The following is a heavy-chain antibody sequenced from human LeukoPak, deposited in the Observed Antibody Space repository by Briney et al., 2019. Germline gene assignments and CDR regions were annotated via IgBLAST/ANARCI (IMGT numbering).Heavy chain of an antibody. CDR3: AKEKGDYSSGWYRAHDY. CDR1: GFTFSHHA. D-gene: IGHD6-19*01. J-gene: IGHJ4*02. CDR2: VSGSGSRT. V-gene: IGHV3-23*01. Sequence: GGSLRLSCAASGFTFSHHAMYWVRQAPGKGLEWVSVVSGSGSRTYYADSVKGRFTISRDNSKNTVYLQMNSLRAEDTAVYYCAKEKGDYSSGWYRAHDYWGQGTLVTVSS.